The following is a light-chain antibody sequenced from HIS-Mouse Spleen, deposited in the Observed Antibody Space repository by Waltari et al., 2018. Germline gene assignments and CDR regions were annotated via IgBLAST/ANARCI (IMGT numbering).Light chain of an antibody. CDR1: QGISSY. CDR3: QQYYSYPFT. J-gene: IGKJ3*01. V-gene: IGKV1-8*01. CDR2: AAS. Sequence: AIRMTQSPSSFSASTGDRVTITCRAGQGISSYLAWYHQKPGKAPKLLIYAASTLQSGVPSRFSGSGSGTDFTLTISCLQSEDFATYYCQQYYSYPFTFGPGTKVDIK.